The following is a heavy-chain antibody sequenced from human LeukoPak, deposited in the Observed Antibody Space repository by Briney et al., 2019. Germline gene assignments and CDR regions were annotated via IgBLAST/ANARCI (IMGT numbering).Heavy chain of an antibody. Sequence: GGSLRLSCAASGFTFSSYAMHWVRQAPGKGLEYVSAISSNGGSTYYANSVKGRFTISRDNSKNTLYLQMGSLRAEDMAVYYCARSPGIAAAGDNWFDPWGQGTLVTVSS. CDR2: ISSNGGST. D-gene: IGHD6-13*01. CDR3: ARSPGIAAAGDNWFDP. J-gene: IGHJ5*02. V-gene: IGHV3-64*01. CDR1: GFTFSSYA.